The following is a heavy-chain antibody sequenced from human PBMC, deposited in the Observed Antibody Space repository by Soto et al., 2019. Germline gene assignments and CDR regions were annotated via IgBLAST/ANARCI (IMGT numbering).Heavy chain of an antibody. D-gene: IGHD3-3*01. CDR1: GGTFSSYA. Sequence: QVQLVQSGAEVKKPGSSVKVSCKASGGTFSSYAISWVRQAPGQGLEWMGGIIPIFGTANYAQKFQGRVTITADESTSTAYMELSSLRSEDTAVYYCARANLEWLSRFWDYYYYYGMDVWGQGTTVTVSS. V-gene: IGHV1-69*01. J-gene: IGHJ6*02. CDR3: ARANLEWLSRFWDYYYYYGMDV. CDR2: IIPIFGTA.